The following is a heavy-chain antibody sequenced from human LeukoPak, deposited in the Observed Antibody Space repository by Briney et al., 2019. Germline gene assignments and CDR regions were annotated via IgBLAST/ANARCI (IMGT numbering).Heavy chain of an antibody. CDR3: ATLGTYYYDSRGYPFDY. CDR2: ISGSGGST. CDR1: GFTFSSYA. J-gene: IGHJ4*02. V-gene: IGHV3-23*01. Sequence: GGSLRLSCAASGFTFSSYAMSWVRQAPGKGLEWVSAISGSGGSTYYADSVKGRFTISRDNAKNSLYLQMNSLRAEDTAVYYCATLGTYYYDSRGYPFDYWGQGTLVTVSS. D-gene: IGHD3-22*01.